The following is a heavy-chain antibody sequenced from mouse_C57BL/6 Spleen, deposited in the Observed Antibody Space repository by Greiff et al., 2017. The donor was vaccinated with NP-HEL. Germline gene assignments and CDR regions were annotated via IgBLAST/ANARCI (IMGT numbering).Heavy chain of an antibody. CDR1: GFTFSSYG. D-gene: IGHD2-3*01. J-gene: IGHJ4*01. CDR3: ARHDGYYEDAMDY. CDR2: ISSGGSYT. V-gene: IGHV5-6*01. Sequence: EVQLVESGGDLVKPGGSLKLSCAASGFTFSSYGMSWVRQTPDKRLAWVATISSGGSYTYYPDSVKGRFTISRDNAKNTLYLQMSSLKSEDTAMYYCARHDGYYEDAMDYWGQGTSVTVSS.